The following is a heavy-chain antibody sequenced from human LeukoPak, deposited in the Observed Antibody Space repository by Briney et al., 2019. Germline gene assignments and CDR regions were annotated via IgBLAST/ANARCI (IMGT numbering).Heavy chain of an antibody. CDR3: AKDMYYDILTGYFDY. J-gene: IGHJ4*02. CDR2: IMKDGSAS. D-gene: IGHD3-9*01. V-gene: IGHV3-7*01. Sequence: QAGGSLRLSCAASGFTFSSYWMGWVRQAPGKGLEWVANIMKDGSASNYVDSVKGRFTISRDNSKNTLYLQMNSLRAEDTAVYYCAKDMYYDILTGYFDYWGQGTLVTVSS. CDR1: GFTFSSYW.